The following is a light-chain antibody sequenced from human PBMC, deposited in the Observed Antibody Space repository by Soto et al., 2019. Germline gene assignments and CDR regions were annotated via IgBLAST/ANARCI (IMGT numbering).Light chain of an antibody. Sequence: DIQMTQSPPTLSASVGDRVTITCRASQSVFTRLAWYQQKSGKAPKLLISAATRLESGVPSRFSGSGSETEFTLTITSLQPDDFATYYCQQYSDYSAFGQGTKVDIK. V-gene: IGKV1-5*01. CDR2: AAT. CDR1: QSVFTR. J-gene: IGKJ1*01. CDR3: QQYSDYSA.